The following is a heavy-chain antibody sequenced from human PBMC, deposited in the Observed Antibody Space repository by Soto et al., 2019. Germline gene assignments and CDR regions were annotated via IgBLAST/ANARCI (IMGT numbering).Heavy chain of an antibody. D-gene: IGHD6-19*01. CDR3: ARDLIAVAGLSDD. J-gene: IGHJ4*02. CDR2: MSRSSSTI. V-gene: IGHV3-48*02. Sequence: GGSLRLSCAGCGFTFSSYSMNWVGQSPGKGLEWVSYMSRSSSTISYTDSAKGRFTISRDKAKNSLYLQRSSLRDEDTAVYYCARDLIAVAGLSDDGGQGTLVTVSS. CDR1: GFTFSSYS.